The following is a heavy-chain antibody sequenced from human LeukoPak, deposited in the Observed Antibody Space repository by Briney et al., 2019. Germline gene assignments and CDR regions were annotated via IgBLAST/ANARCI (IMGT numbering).Heavy chain of an antibody. Sequence: SETLSLTCAVSGGSISSGAYSWSWIRQPPGKGLEWIGYIYHSGSTYYNPSLKSRVTISVDRSKNQFSLKLSSVTAADTAVYYCARRGNYYDSSGYYDYWGQGTLVTVSS. V-gene: IGHV4-30-2*01. CDR3: ARRGNYYDSSGYYDY. D-gene: IGHD3-22*01. J-gene: IGHJ4*02. CDR1: GGSISSGAYS. CDR2: IYHSGST.